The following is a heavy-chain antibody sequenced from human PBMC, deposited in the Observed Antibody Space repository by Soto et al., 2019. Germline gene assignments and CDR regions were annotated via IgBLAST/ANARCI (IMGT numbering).Heavy chain of an antibody. J-gene: IGHJ4*02. V-gene: IGHV1-46*01. CDR3: ARDTTMYDYGSSGYYFDY. Sequence: ASVKVSCKASGYTFTSYYMHWVRQAPGQGLEWMGIINPSGGSTSYAQKFQGRVTMTRDTSTSTVYMELSSLRSEDTAVYYCARDTTMYDYGSSGYYFDYWGQGTQVTVSS. CDR2: INPSGGST. CDR1: GYTFTSYY. D-gene: IGHD3-22*01.